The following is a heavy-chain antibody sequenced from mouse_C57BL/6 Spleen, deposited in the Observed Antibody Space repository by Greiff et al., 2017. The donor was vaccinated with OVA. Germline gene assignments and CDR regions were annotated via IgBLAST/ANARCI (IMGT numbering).Heavy chain of an antibody. J-gene: IGHJ4*01. CDR1: GYTFTRYW. Sequence: QVQLQQPGAALVRPGSSLKLSCKASGYTFTRYWMAWVQQRPGQGLDWIGNIYPSDSDTHYHQQFKDKATLSVDKSSSTAYMQLSSLTSEDSAVYYCARLRSYAMDYWGQGTSVTVSS. V-gene: IGHV1-61*01. CDR2: IYPSDSDT. CDR3: ARLRSYAMDY.